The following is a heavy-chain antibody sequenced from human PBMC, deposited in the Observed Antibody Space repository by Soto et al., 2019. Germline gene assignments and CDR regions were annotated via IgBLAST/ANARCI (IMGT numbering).Heavy chain of an antibody. V-gene: IGHV1-69*13. Sequence: SVKVSCKASGYTFTSYDINWVRQAPGQGLEWMGGIIPIFGTANYAQKFQGRVTITADESTSTAYMELSSLRSEDTAVYYCARDHYDFWSGYYTEYYYYCMDVWGQGTTVTVSS. CDR1: GYTFTSYD. CDR3: ARDHYDFWSGYYTEYYYYCMDV. CDR2: IIPIFGTA. J-gene: IGHJ6*02. D-gene: IGHD3-3*01.